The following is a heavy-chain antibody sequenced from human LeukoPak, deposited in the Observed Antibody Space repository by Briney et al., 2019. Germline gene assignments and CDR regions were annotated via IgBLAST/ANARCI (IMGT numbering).Heavy chain of an antibody. V-gene: IGHV4-34*01. CDR3: ARDCSGGNCYLGVVDY. Sequence: SETLSLARAVYGGSFSGYYWSWIRQPPGKGLEWIGEINHSGSTNYNPSLKSRVTISVDTSKNQFSLRLTSVTAADAAVYYCARDCSGGNCYLGVVDYWGQGTLVTVSS. J-gene: IGHJ4*02. CDR1: GGSFSGYY. D-gene: IGHD2-15*01. CDR2: INHSGST.